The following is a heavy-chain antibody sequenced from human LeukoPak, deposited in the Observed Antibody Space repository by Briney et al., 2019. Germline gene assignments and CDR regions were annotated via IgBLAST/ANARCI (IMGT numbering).Heavy chain of an antibody. CDR1: GFTFSSYS. Sequence: PGGSLRLSCAASGFTFSSYSMNWVRQAPGKGLEWVSYISSSSSTIYYADSVKGRFTISRDNAKNSLYLQMNSLRAEDTAVYYCAREDGDRDLGGWQHLYYYYGMDVWGQGTTVTVSS. CDR3: AREDGDRDLGGWQHLYYYYGMDV. J-gene: IGHJ6*02. CDR2: ISSSSSTI. D-gene: IGHD4-17*01. V-gene: IGHV3-48*04.